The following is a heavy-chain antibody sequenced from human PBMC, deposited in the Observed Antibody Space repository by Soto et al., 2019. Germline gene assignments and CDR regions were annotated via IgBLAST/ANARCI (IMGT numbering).Heavy chain of an antibody. CDR2: IKSKTDGGTT. Sequence: PGGSLRLSCAASGXTFSNAWMNWVRQAPGKGLEWVGRIKSKTDGGTTDYAAPVKGRFTISRDDSKNTLYLQMNSLKTEDTAVYYCTTDYRSSRFYSGYDQPPSYWGQGTLVTVSS. D-gene: IGHD5-12*01. CDR3: TTDYRSSRFYSGYDQPPSY. V-gene: IGHV3-15*07. J-gene: IGHJ4*02. CDR1: GXTFSNAW.